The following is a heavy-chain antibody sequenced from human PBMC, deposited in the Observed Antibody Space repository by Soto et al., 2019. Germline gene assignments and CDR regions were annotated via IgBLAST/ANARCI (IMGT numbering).Heavy chain of an antibody. CDR1: GYTFTSYG. CDR3: AKNKVGASRSYYYGMDV. J-gene: IGHJ6*02. Sequence: QVQLVQSGAEVKKPGASVKVSCKASGYTFTSYGISWVRQAPGQGLEWMGWISAYNGNTNHAQKLQGRVTMTTDTSTSTAYMELRSLRSDDTAVYYCAKNKVGASRSYYYGMDVWGQGTTVTVSS. CDR2: ISAYNGNT. D-gene: IGHD1-26*01. V-gene: IGHV1-18*01.